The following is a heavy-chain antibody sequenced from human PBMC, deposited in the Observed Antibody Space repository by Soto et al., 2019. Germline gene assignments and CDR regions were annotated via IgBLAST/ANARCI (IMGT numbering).Heavy chain of an antibody. V-gene: IGHV3-23*01. CDR1: GFTFSNYA. CDR3: AKSPIKNMAARRDVGLFDY. D-gene: IGHD6-6*01. J-gene: IGHJ4*02. CDR2: IIETGGIT. Sequence: EVQLLDSGGDLVQPGGSLRLSCAASGFTFSNYAMSWVRQAPGKGLEWVSSIIETGGITNYADSVKGRFTISRDNSKNTLYLHMRSLRAEDTAVYFCAKSPIKNMAARRDVGLFDYWGQGTLVTVSS.